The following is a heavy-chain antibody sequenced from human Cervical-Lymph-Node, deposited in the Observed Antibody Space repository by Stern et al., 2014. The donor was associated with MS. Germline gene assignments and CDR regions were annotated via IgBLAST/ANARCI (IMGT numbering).Heavy chain of an antibody. CDR1: GFTLSSYS. D-gene: IGHD2-15*01. CDR2: ISSGGSYN. Sequence: EVQLVASGGGLVKPGGSLRLSCAASGFTLSSYSMNWVRQAPGKGLEWLASISSGGSYNYYADSLKGRFPITRDNATDQLLLTMNSLRAEDTAVYYCARGRGGSYRYYFDYWGQGTLVTVSS. V-gene: IGHV3-21*01. J-gene: IGHJ4*02. CDR3: ARGRGGSYRYYFDY.